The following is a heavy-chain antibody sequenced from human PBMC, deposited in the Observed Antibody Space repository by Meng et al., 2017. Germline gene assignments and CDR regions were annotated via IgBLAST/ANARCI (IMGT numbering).Heavy chain of an antibody. V-gene: IGHV1-2*02. Sequence: ASVKVSCKASGYTFTGYYMHWVRQAPGQGLEWMGWINPNSGGTNYAQKFQGRVTMTRDTSISTAYMELSRLRSDDTAVYYCAGNLVADYYGSGSYYTFGGRPWYYFDYWGQGTLVTVS. J-gene: IGHJ4*02. D-gene: IGHD3-10*01. CDR3: AGNLVADYYGSGSYYTFGGRPWYYFDY. CDR1: GYTFTGYY. CDR2: INPNSGGT.